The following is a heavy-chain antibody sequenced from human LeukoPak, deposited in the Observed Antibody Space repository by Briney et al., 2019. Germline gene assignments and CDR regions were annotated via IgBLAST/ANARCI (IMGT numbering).Heavy chain of an antibody. Sequence: GGSLRLSCAASGFTFSSYSMNWVRQAPGKGLEWVSSISSSSSYIYYADSVKGRFTISRDNAKNSLYLQMNSLRAEDTAVYYCARGGDSSGWDFDYWGQGTLVTVSS. J-gene: IGHJ4*02. CDR2: ISSSSSYI. CDR3: ARGGDSSGWDFDY. CDR1: GFTFSSYS. D-gene: IGHD6-19*01. V-gene: IGHV3-21*01.